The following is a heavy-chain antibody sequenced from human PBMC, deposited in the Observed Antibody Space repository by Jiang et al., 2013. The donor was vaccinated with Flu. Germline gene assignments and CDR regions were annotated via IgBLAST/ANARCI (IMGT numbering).Heavy chain of an antibody. CDR3: ARDQEDSSGPGGRIDY. D-gene: IGHD6-19*01. CDR1: SSNSAA. J-gene: IGHJ4*02. Sequence: SSNSAAWNWIRQSPSRGLEWLGRTYYRSKWYNDYAVSVKSRITINPDTSKNQFSLQLNSVTPEDTAVYYCARDQEDSSGPGGRIDYWGQGTLVTVSS. CDR2: TYYRSKWYN. V-gene: IGHV6-1*01.